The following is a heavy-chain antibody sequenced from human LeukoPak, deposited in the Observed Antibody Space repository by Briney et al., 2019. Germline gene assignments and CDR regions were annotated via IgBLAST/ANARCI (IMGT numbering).Heavy chain of an antibody. CDR1: GFTFSSYA. CDR2: ISGSGGST. V-gene: IGHV3-23*01. D-gene: IGHD2-21*02. Sequence: PGGSLRLSCAASGFTFSSYAVSWVRQAPGKGLEWVSAISGSGGSTYYADSVKGRFTISRDNSKNTLYLQMNSLRAEDTAVYYCAKQHTLPTYCGGDCYPAVPEIDWGQGTLVTVSS. J-gene: IGHJ4*02. CDR3: AKQHTLPTYCGGDCYPAVPEID.